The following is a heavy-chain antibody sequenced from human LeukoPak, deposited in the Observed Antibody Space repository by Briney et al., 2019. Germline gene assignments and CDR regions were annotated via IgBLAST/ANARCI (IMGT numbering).Heavy chain of an antibody. J-gene: IGHJ4*02. CDR2: IYYSGGT. D-gene: IGHD6-19*01. CDR3: ARDGAVAGTGFDY. CDR1: GGSIRNYY. Sequence: SETLSLTCTVSGGSIRNYYWSWIRQPPGKGLEWIGYIYYSGGTNYNPSLKSRVTISVDTSKNQFSLKLSSVTAADTAVYYCARDGAVAGTGFDYWGQGTLVTVSS. V-gene: IGHV4-59*01.